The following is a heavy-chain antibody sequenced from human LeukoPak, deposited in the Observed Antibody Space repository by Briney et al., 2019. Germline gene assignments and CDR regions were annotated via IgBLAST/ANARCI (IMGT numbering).Heavy chain of an antibody. CDR1: GVSISSIY. D-gene: IGHD2-21*02. V-gene: IGHV4-59*01. CDR3: ARAHCGGDCYPLDP. Sequence: SETLSLTCSVSGVSISSIYWRWIGPHPGKGLEGLGYTHHSGATSYKPSLNSRSTMSLNTSNNQPPLKLSSVTAGDTAVYDCARAHCGGDCYPLDPWGQGTLVTVSS. CDR2: THHSGAT. J-gene: IGHJ5*02.